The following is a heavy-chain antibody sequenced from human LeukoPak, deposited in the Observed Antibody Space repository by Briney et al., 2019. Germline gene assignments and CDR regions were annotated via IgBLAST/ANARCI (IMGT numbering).Heavy chain of an antibody. Sequence: PGGSLRLSCAASGFTFSSYWMSWVRQAPGKGLEWVANIKPDGSDKYYVDSVKGRFAMSRDNAKNSVYLQMNSLRVEDTAVYYCARDWRDGYNQGIDYWGQGTLVTVSS. CDR3: ARDWRDGYNQGIDY. V-gene: IGHV3-7*01. CDR2: IKPDGSDK. J-gene: IGHJ4*02. D-gene: IGHD5-24*01. CDR1: GFTFSSYW.